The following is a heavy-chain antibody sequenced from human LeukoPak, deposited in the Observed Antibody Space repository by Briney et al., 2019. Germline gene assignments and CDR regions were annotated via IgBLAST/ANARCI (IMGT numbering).Heavy chain of an antibody. D-gene: IGHD1-26*01. CDR1: GFTFGDYT. J-gene: IGHJ4*02. Sequence: GGSLRLSCTASGFTFGDYTITWIRQAPGRGLEWVGFIRNKADGGTPEYAASVKGRFTISRDDSKNIAYPQMNSLKTDDTAVYYCTRDPPTRYWGQGTLVSVSS. CDR3: TRDPPTRY. CDR2: IRNKADGGTP. V-gene: IGHV3-49*03.